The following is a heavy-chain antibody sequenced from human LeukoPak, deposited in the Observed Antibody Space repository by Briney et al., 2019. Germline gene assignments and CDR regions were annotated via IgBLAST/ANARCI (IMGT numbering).Heavy chain of an antibody. J-gene: IGHJ6*02. CDR3: TRSGLTGMRKYPRADYYYYGMDV. CDR1: GGSISSYY. D-gene: IGHD2-2*02. Sequence: KPSETLSLTCTVSGGSISSYYWSWIRQPPGKGLEWIGYIYYSGSTNYNPSLKSRVTLSVDRSTNQFSLKLSSVTAADTAVYFCTRSGLTGMRKYPRADYYYYGMDVWGQGTAVTVSS. CDR2: IYYSGST. V-gene: IGHV4-59*12.